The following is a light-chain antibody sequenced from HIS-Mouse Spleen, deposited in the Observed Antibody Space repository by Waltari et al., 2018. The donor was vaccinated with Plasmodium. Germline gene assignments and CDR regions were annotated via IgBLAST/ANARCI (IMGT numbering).Light chain of an antibody. CDR2: EGS. CDR1: SSDVGSYNL. Sequence: QSALTQPASVSGSPGQSITISCPGTSSDVGSYNLVSWYQPHPGKAPKLMIYEGSKRPSGVSNRFSGSKSGNTASLTISGLQAEDEADYYCCSYAGSSTVFGGGTKLTVL. V-gene: IGLV2-23*01. CDR3: CSYAGSSTV. J-gene: IGLJ2*01.